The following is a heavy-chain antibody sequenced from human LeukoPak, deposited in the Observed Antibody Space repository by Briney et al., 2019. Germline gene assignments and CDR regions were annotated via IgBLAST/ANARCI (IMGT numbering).Heavy chain of an antibody. J-gene: IGHJ1*01. CDR1: GFTFSSYS. V-gene: IGHV3-48*01. CDR3: ARGLFCSGGRCYLYFQH. D-gene: IGHD2-15*01. Sequence: GGSLRLSCAASGFTFSSYSINWVRQAPGKGLEWVSYVSSSSSNIYYADSVKGRFTISRDNAKNSLYLQMDSLRAEDTAVYYCARGLFCSGGRCYLYFQHWGQGTLVTVSS. CDR2: VSSSSSNI.